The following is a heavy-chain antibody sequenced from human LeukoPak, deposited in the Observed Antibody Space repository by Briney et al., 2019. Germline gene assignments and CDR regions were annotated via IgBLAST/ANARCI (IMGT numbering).Heavy chain of an antibody. CDR2: ISASGDVT. CDR3: AKSLFTSATGTGRAFHI. J-gene: IGHJ3*02. CDR1: GFTFSNYW. V-gene: IGHV3-23*01. Sequence: PGGSLRLSCAASGFTFSNYWMNWVRQAPGKGLEWVSGISASGDVTFHADPVKGRFTISRDNSKNTLYLQMTSLRAEDTAEYYCAKSLFTSATGTGRAFHIWGQGTMVTVSS. D-gene: IGHD1-1*01.